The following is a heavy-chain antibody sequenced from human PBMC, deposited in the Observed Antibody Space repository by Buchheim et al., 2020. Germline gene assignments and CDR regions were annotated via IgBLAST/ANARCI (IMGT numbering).Heavy chain of an antibody. D-gene: IGHD6-13*01. Sequence: QLQLQESGPGLVKPSETLSLTCTVSGGSISSSSYYWGWIRQPPGKGLEWSGSIYYSGSTYYNPSLKSRVTISVDTSKNQFFLKLSSVTAADTAVYYCATLPYSSSYYFDYWGQGTL. CDR2: IYYSGST. CDR1: GGSISSSSYY. V-gene: IGHV4-39*01. CDR3: ATLPYSSSYYFDY. J-gene: IGHJ4*02.